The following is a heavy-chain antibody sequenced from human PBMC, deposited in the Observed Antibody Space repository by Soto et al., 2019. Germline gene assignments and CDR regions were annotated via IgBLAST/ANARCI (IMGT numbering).Heavy chain of an antibody. D-gene: IGHD2-2*01. J-gene: IGHJ4*02. CDR3: APDPYCRITSCYPFDY. CDR2: ISHSGNT. V-gene: IGHV4-38-2*01. Sequence: SETLSLTCAVSGYSISSGYYWGWIRQPPGKGLEWIGSISHSGNTNYNPSLKSRVTISLDTSKNQFSLKLSSVTAADTAVYYCAPDPYCRITSCYPFDYCDQRTRGTVSS. CDR1: GYSISSGYY.